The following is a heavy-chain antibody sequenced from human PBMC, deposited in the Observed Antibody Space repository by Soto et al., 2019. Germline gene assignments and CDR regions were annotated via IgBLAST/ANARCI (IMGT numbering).Heavy chain of an antibody. V-gene: IGHV1-69*12. D-gene: IGHD6-19*01. Sequence: QVQLVQSGAEVKKPGSSVKVSCQASVGTFSSYAINWVRQAPGQGLEWMGGIIPIFGTADYAQKFQGRGTITADQSSSTACMELGSLRSEGQAVYYCPQCLAGVNYYYGMDVWGDGTTVTVSS. CDR2: IIPIFGTA. CDR1: VGTFSSYA. J-gene: IGHJ6*04. CDR3: PQCLAGVNYYYGMDV.